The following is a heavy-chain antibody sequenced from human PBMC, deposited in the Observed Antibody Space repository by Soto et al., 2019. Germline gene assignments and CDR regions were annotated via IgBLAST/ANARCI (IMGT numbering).Heavy chain of an antibody. J-gene: IGHJ6*02. V-gene: IGHV1-69*13. Sequence: SVKVSCKASGGTFSSYAISWVRQAPGQGLEWMGGIIPIFGTANYAQKFQGRVTITADESTSTAYMELSSLRSEDTAVYYCASSRGIVVDYYYYGMDVWGQGTTVTVSS. CDR1: GGTFSSYA. D-gene: IGHD3-22*01. CDR2: IIPIFGTA. CDR3: ASSRGIVVDYYYYGMDV.